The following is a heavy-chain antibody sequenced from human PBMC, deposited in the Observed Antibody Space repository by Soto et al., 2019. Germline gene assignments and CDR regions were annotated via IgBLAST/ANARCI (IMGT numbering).Heavy chain of an antibody. D-gene: IGHD4-17*01. CDR1: GFTFGDYW. Sequence: GGSLRLSCAVSGFTFGDYWMGWVRQAPGNGLEWVANIKPDGSQKCYVDSVKGRFTISRDNAKNSLYLQMNSLRAEDTALYYCARAPGFYGDFFDYWGQGSLVTVSS. V-gene: IGHV3-7*03. CDR2: IKPDGSQK. J-gene: IGHJ4*02. CDR3: ARAPGFYGDFFDY.